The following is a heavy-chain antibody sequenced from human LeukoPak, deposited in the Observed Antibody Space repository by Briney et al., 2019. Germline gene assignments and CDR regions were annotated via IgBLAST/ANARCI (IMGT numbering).Heavy chain of an antibody. J-gene: IGHJ4*02. D-gene: IGHD3-22*01. CDR3: ARGTPEDDSSGYYFN. CDR1: GFTFSSYW. CDR2: INSDGSST. V-gene: IGHV3-74*01. Sequence: PGRSLRLSCAASGFTFSSYWMHWVRQAPGKGLVWVSRINSDGSSTSYADSVKGRFTISRDNAKNTLYLQMNSLRAEDTAVYYCARGTPEDDSSGYYFNWGQGTLVTVSS.